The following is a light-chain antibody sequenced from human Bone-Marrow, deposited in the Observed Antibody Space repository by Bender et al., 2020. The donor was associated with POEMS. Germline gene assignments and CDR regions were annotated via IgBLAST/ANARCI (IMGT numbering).Light chain of an antibody. J-gene: IGLJ2*01. CDR2: EVN. V-gene: IGLV2-8*01. Sequence: QSALTQPPSASGSPGQSVTISCTGTSSDIGGYDYVSWYQQHPGKAPKLIIYEVNRRPAGVPDRFSGSKSGNTASLTVTGLQAEDEADYYCSSYEGSILFGGGTKLTVL. CDR3: SSYEGSIL. CDR1: SSDIGGYDY.